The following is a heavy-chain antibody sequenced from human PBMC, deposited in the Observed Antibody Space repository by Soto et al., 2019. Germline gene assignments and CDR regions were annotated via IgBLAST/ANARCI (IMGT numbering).Heavy chain of an antibody. CDR1: GGSVCIWVYY. CDR2: IYYSGST. J-gene: IGHJ4*02. V-gene: IGHV4-39*01. D-gene: IGHD2-2*01. Sequence: HSCTPALGSTASGGSVCIWVYYGAWIRQPPGKGLEWIGSIYYSGSTYYNPSLKSRVTISVDTSKNQFSLKLNSVTAADTAVYYCARHNLVLVPAPINYWGQGPLVTVSS. CDR3: ARHNLVLVPAPINY.